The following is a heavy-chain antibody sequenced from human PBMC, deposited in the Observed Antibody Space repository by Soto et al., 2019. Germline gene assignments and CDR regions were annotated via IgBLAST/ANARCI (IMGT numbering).Heavy chain of an antibody. CDR1: GYTFTSYG. Sequence: ASVKVSCKASGYTFTSYGISWVRQAPGQGLEWMGWISAYNGNTNYAQKLQGRVTMTTDTSTSTAYMELRSLRSDDTAVYYCAREVLAYCGGDCGDAFDIWGQGAMVTVSS. D-gene: IGHD2-21*02. J-gene: IGHJ3*02. CDR3: AREVLAYCGGDCGDAFDI. V-gene: IGHV1-18*01. CDR2: ISAYNGNT.